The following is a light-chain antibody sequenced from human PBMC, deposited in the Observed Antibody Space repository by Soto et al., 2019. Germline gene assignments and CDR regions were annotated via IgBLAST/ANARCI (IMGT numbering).Light chain of an antibody. J-gene: IGLJ2*01. V-gene: IGLV1-47*01. CDR1: SSNIGTNY. CDR2: RND. Sequence: QSVLTQPPSTSGTPGQRVTISCSGSSSNIGTNYVYWYQQFPGTAPKLLIYRNDQRPSGVPDRFSGSKSGTSASLAISGRRSDDEADYYCCSYTSNTVVFGGETKVTVL. CDR3: CSYTSNTVV.